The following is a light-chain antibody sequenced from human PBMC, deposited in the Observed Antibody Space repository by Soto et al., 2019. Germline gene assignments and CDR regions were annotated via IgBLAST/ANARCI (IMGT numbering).Light chain of an antibody. J-gene: IGLJ3*02. CDR3: QSFDSSLNGWV. CDR2: GNT. V-gene: IGLV1-40*01. CDR1: SSNIGAGHD. Sequence: QSVLTQPPSVSGAQGQRVTISCTGSSSNIGAGHDVHWYQQVPGTAPKLLVSGNTNRPSGVPDRFSGSNSGTSASLAITGLQAEDEADYYCQSFDSSLNGWVFGGGTKVTVL.